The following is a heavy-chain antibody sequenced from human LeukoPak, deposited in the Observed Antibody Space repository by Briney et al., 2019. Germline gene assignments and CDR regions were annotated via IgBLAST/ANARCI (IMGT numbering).Heavy chain of an antibody. Sequence: GGSLRLSCAASGFTFTSYGMHWVRQAPGKGLEWVAFIRSDGSIKYYADSVKGRFTISRDNSKNTLYLQMNSLRADDTAVYYCARDGNYFDTTPNWFDTWGQGTLVTVSS. J-gene: IGHJ5*02. D-gene: IGHD3-22*01. CDR3: ARDGNYFDTTPNWFDT. CDR1: GFTFTSYG. V-gene: IGHV3-30*02. CDR2: IRSDGSIK.